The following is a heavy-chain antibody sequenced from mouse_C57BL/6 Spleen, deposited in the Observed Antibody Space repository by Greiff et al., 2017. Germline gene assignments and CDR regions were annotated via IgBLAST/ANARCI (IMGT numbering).Heavy chain of an antibody. V-gene: IGHV1-61*01. CDR1: GYTFTSYW. CDR3: ARNLPNYAMDY. D-gene: IGHD5-1*01. CDR2: IYPSDSET. Sequence: QVQLQQPGAELVRPGSSVKLSCKASGYTFTSYWMAWVKQRPGQGLEWIGNIYPSDSETHYNQKFKDKATLTVDKSSSTAYMQLSSLTSEDSAVYYCARNLPNYAMDYWGQGTSVTVSS. J-gene: IGHJ4*01.